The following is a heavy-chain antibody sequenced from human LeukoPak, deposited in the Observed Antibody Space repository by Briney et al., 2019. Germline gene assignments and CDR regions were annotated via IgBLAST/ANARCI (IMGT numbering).Heavy chain of an antibody. CDR1: GFGLSSYE. D-gene: IGHD6-6*01. CDR2: ISGSGRTI. V-gene: IGHV3-48*03. J-gene: IGHJ4*02. CDR3: AREYTSSFDY. Sequence: PGGSLRLSCVGSGFGLSSYEMNWVRQAPGQGLEWVSYISGSGRTIYYADSVKGRFTISRDNAKNSLYLQMNGLRAEDTAVYYCAREYTSSFDYWGQGTLVTVSS.